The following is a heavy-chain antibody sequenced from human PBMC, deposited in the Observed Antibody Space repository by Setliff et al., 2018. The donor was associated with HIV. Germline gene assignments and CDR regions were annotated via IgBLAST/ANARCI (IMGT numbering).Heavy chain of an antibody. Sequence: ASVKVSCKASGYTFSSYDINWVRQATGQGLEWMGWMNPNSGNTGYAQKFQGRVTMTRDTSISTAYMELNNLKFEDTAVYYCARARRDSYDRGRRNHYYMDVWGKGTTVTVS. V-gene: IGHV1-8*02. D-gene: IGHD3-22*01. J-gene: IGHJ6*03. CDR1: GYTFSSYD. CDR2: MNPNSGNT. CDR3: ARARRDSYDRGRRNHYYMDV.